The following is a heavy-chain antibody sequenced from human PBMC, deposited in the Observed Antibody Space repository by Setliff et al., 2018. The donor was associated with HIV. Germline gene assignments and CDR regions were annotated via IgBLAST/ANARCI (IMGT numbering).Heavy chain of an antibody. V-gene: IGHV3-53*01. CDR1: GFTVSDNY. Sequence: GESLKISCAVSGFTVSDNYMTWVRQAPGKRLEWVALMYDGGTTHYSDSVKGRFTISRDISWDTVDLQMNTLRAEDTAVYYCAKVPLFVVVPAALGGMDVWGQGTTVTVSS. CDR3: AKVPLFVVVPAALGGMDV. CDR2: MYDGGTT. J-gene: IGHJ6*02. D-gene: IGHD2-2*01.